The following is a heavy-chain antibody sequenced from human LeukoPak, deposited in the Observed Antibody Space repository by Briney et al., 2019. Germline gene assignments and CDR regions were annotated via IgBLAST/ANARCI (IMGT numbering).Heavy chain of an antibody. Sequence: SETLPLTCIVSGGSINSRSHYWGWIRQPPGKGLEWIGNIYYSGSTYYNPSLKSRVTISIDTSKNQFSLKLSSVTATDTAVYYCASLREGGVAHWFDPWGQGTLVTVSS. V-gene: IGHV4-39*01. CDR2: IYYSGST. D-gene: IGHD2-15*01. CDR3: ASLREGGVAHWFDP. J-gene: IGHJ5*02. CDR1: GGSINSRSHY.